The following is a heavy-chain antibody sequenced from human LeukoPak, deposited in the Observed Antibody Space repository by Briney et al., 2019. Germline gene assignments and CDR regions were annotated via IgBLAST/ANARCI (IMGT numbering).Heavy chain of an antibody. CDR1: GFTFSSYG. V-gene: IGHV3-30*18. CDR3: AKSFPAAGTFGDY. D-gene: IGHD6-13*01. CDR2: ISYDGSNK. Sequence: GGSLRLSCAACGFTFSSYGMHWVRQAPGKGLEWVAVISYDGSNKYYADSVKGRFTISRDNSKNTLYLQMNSLRAEDTAVYYCAKSFPAAGTFGDYWGQGTLVTVSS. J-gene: IGHJ4*02.